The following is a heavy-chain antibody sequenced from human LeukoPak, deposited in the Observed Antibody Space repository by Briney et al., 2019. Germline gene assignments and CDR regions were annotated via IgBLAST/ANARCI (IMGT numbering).Heavy chain of an antibody. CDR2: ISSSGSTI. CDR3: ARDKAVGATSWFDP. CDR1: GFTFSDYY. V-gene: IGHV3-11*01. Sequence: PGGSLRLSCAASGFTFSDYYMSWIRQAPGKGLEWVSYISSSGSTIYYADSVKGRFTISRDNAKNSLYLQMNSLRAEDTAVYYCARDKAVGATSWFDPWGQGTLVTVSS. D-gene: IGHD1-26*01. J-gene: IGHJ5*02.